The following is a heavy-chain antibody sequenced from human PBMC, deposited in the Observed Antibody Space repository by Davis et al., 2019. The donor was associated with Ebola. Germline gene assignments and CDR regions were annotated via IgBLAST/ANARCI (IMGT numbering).Heavy chain of an antibody. CDR1: GGTFSSYA. CDR2: IIPIFGTA. D-gene: IGHD1-14*01. CDR3: ARDWRKPEYGMDV. V-gene: IGHV1-69*13. J-gene: IGHJ6*02. Sequence: SVKVSCKASGGTFSSYAISWVRQAPGQGLEWMGGIIPIFGTANYAQKFQGRVTITADESTSTAYMELSSLRSEDTAVYYCARDWRKPEYGMDVWGQGTTVTVSS.